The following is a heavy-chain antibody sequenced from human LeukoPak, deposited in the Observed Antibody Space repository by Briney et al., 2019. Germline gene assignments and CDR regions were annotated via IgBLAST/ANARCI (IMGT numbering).Heavy chain of an antibody. D-gene: IGHD3-10*01. J-gene: IGHJ4*02. CDR2: ISYDGSNK. Sequence: GGSLRLSCAASGFTFSSYAMSWVRQAPGKGLEWVAVISYDGSNKGHADSVKGRFTISRDNSKNTLYLQMNSLRAEDTAVYYCARAPVWFGEWFFDYWGQGTLVTVSS. CDR1: GFTFSSYA. CDR3: ARAPVWFGEWFFDY. V-gene: IGHV3-30-3*01.